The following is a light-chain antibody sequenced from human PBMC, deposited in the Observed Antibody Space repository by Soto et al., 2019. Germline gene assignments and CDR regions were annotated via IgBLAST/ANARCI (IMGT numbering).Light chain of an antibody. J-gene: IGKJ1*01. V-gene: IGKV3-20*01. CDR1: QRISSRY. Sequence: EIVLTQSPGTLSLSPGERATLSCRASQRISSRYLAWYQQKPDKAPRLLIYDESSRATGIPDRFSGSRTGTDFTLTINRLEPEDYAVYHCQQYHSAPRTFGQGTKVDIK. CDR3: QQYHSAPRT. CDR2: DES.